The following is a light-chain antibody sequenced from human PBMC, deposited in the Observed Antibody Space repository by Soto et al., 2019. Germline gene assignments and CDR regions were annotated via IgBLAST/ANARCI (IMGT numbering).Light chain of an antibody. J-gene: IGKJ1*01. Sequence: DIVLTQSPGTVSLSPGERATLSCRASQSVSSGYLAWYQQKPGQAPRLLIYGVSSRATGIPDRFSGSGSGTDFTLTISRLEPEDFAVYYCQQYDSSPLTFGQGTKVEIK. CDR2: GVS. CDR1: QSVSSGY. CDR3: QQYDSSPLT. V-gene: IGKV3-20*01.